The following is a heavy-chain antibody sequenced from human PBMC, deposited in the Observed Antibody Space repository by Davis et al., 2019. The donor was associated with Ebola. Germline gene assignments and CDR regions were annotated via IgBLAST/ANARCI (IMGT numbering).Heavy chain of an antibody. V-gene: IGHV4-59*08. Sequence: MPSETLSLTCTVSSGSISSYYWSWIRQPPGKELEWIGYIDYSGSNNYNPSLKSRVTISVDTSKNQFSLKLSSVTAADTAVYYCARSIQVLGATGPGYWGQGTRVTVSS. CDR3: ARSIQVLGATGPGY. CDR2: IDYSGSN. D-gene: IGHD1-26*01. J-gene: IGHJ4*02. CDR1: SGSISSYY.